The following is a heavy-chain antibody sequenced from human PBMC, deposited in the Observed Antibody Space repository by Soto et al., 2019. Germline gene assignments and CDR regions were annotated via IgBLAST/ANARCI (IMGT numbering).Heavy chain of an antibody. CDR2: TYYRSRWYR. CDR3: ASCPVTGHFDD. D-gene: IGHD6-19*01. V-gene: IGHV6-1*01. Sequence: QTLSLTCSISGDSVSSNSAACNCIRQSPSRGLEWLGRTYYRSRWYRDYAVSVKSRLSLNPDTSKNQFSLQLDSGTPDDTAVYYCASCPVTGHFDDWGQGILVTVPS. J-gene: IGHJ4*02. CDR1: GDSVSSNSAA.